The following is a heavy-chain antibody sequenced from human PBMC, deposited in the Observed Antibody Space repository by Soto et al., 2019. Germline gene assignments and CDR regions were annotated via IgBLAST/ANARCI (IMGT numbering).Heavy chain of an antibody. CDR2: INHSGST. J-gene: IGHJ4*02. CDR3: ARVGKTYCGGDCYHYYFDY. D-gene: IGHD2-21*02. V-gene: IGHV4-34*01. CDR1: GGSFSGYY. Sequence: SETLSLTCAVYGGSFSGYYWSWIRQPPGKGLEWIGEINHSGSTNYNPSLKSRVTISVDTSKNQFSLKLSSVTAADTAVYYCARVGKTYCGGDCYHYYFDYWDQGXLVTVSS.